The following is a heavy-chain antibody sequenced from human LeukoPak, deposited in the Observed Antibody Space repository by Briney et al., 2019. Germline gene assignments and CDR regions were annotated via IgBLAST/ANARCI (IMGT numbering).Heavy chain of an antibody. CDR3: AKDRLVVVPAAPYGY. V-gene: IGHV3-23*01. J-gene: IGHJ4*02. CDR1: GFTFSSYA. Sequence: HPGGSLRPSCAASGFTFSSYAMSWVRQAPGKGLEWVSAISGSGGSTYYADSVKGRFTISRDNSKNTLYLQMNSLRAEDTAVYYCAKDRLVVVPAAPYGYWGQGTLVTVSS. D-gene: IGHD2-2*01. CDR2: ISGSGGST.